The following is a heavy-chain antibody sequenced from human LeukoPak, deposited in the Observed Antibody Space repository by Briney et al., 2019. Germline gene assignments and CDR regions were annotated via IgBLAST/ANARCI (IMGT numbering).Heavy chain of an antibody. D-gene: IGHD5-12*01. CDR2: IYYSGST. J-gene: IGHJ4*02. CDR3: ARVGREWLRFDDY. Sequence: PSETLSLTCTVSGGSISSSSYYWGWIRQPPGKGLEWIGSIYYSGSTYYNPSLKSRVTISVDTSKNQFSLKLSSVTAADTAVYYCARVGREWLRFDDYWGQGTLVTVSS. V-gene: IGHV4-39*07. CDR1: GGSISSSSYY.